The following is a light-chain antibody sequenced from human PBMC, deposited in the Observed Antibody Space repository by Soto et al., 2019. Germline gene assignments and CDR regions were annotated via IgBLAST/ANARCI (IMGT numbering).Light chain of an antibody. V-gene: IGKV3-11*01. Sequence: EIVLTQSPATLSLSPGERATLSCRASQSVSSYLAWYQQKPGQAPRLLIYDASNRATGIPARFSGSGSGTGFTLTISSLEPEDFAVYYCQQRRNWPPTITFGQGTRLEIK. CDR1: QSVSSY. J-gene: IGKJ5*01. CDR3: QQRRNWPPTIT. CDR2: DAS.